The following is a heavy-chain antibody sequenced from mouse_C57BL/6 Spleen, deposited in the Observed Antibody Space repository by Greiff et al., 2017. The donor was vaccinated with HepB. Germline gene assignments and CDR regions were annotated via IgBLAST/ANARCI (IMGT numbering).Heavy chain of an antibody. V-gene: IGHV1-81*01. CDR1: GYTFTSYG. CDR3: ARAAIYYDYDGAMDY. J-gene: IGHJ4*01. CDR2: IYPRSGNT. D-gene: IGHD2-4*01. Sequence: QVQLKESGAELARPGASVKLSCKASGYTFTSYGISWVKQRTGQGLEWIGEIYPRSGNTYYNEKFKGKATLTADKSSSTAYMELRSLTSEDSAVYFCARAAIYYDYDGAMDYWGQGTSVTVSS.